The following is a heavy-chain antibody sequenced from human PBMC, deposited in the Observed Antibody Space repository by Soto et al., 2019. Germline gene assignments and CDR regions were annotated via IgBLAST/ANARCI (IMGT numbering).Heavy chain of an antibody. Sequence: QVQLQESGPGLVKPSETLSLTCTVSGGSISSYYWSWIRQPPGKGLEWIGYIYYSGSTNYNPSPKSRVTISVDTSKNQSSLKLSSVTAADTAVYYCARRSMILGGYYFDYWGQGTLVTVSS. CDR1: GGSISSYY. D-gene: IGHD3-16*01. CDR3: ARRSMILGGYYFDY. J-gene: IGHJ4*02. V-gene: IGHV4-59*12. CDR2: IYYSGST.